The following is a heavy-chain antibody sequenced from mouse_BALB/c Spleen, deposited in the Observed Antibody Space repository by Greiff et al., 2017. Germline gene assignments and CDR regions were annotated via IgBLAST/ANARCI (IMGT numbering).Heavy chain of an antibody. J-gene: IGHJ3*01. CDR3: AGLTMITPFAY. Sequence: VHVKQPGAELVKPGASVKLSCKASGYTFTDYNMHWVKQSHGKSLEWIGYIYPYNGGTGYNQKFKSKATLTVDNSSSTAYMELRSLTSEDSAVYYCAGLTMITPFAYWGQGTLVTVSA. D-gene: IGHD2-4*01. CDR1: GYTFTDYN. V-gene: IGHV1S29*02. CDR2: IYPYNGGT.